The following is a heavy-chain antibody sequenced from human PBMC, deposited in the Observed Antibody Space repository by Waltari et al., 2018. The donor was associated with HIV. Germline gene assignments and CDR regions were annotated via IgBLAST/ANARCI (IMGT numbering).Heavy chain of an antibody. Sequence: QVQLQESGPGLGKPSETLSPICGVPGYSIRSGYYWGWIRQSPGKGLEWIGSIYHSASTYYNPSLKSRVTISVDTSKNQFFLKLSSVTAADTAVYYCARISHYYDSGSGHNWFDPWGQGTLVTVSS. CDR2: IYHSAST. J-gene: IGHJ5*02. D-gene: IGHD3-10*01. CDR1: GYSIRSGYY. CDR3: ARISHYYDSGSGHNWFDP. V-gene: IGHV4-38-2*01.